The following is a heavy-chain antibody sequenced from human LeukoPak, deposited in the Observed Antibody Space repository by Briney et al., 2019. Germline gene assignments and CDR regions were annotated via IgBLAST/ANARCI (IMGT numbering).Heavy chain of an antibody. CDR3: AKAPYSGSYGSVD. Sequence: GGSLRLSCAASGFTFSDYYMSWIRQAPGKGLEWVSYISSSGSTIYYADSVKGRFTISRDNSKNTLYLQMNSLRAEDTAVYYCAKAPYSGSYGSVDWGQGTLVTVSS. CDR1: GFTFSDYY. J-gene: IGHJ4*02. D-gene: IGHD1-26*01. V-gene: IGHV3-11*01. CDR2: ISSSGSTI.